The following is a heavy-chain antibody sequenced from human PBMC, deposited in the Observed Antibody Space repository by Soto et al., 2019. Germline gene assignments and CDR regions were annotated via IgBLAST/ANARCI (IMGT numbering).Heavy chain of an antibody. Sequence: PSETLSLTCAVSGGSIRSNNWWSWVRQPPGKGLEWIGEIFQSGSTNYNPSLKTRVTISVDKSKNQFSLKLNSVTAADTAVYYCARVYSGSYSDSWGQGTLVTVS. CDR3: ARVYSGSYSDS. CDR2: IFQSGST. D-gene: IGHD1-26*01. CDR1: GGSIRSNNW. V-gene: IGHV4-4*02. J-gene: IGHJ4*02.